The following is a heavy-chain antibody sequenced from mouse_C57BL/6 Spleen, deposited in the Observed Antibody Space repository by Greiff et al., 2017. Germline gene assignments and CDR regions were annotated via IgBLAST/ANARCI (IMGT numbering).Heavy chain of an antibody. CDR1: GYTFTSYW. CDR3: TRSSIYDGYLYYFDY. J-gene: IGHJ2*01. CDR2: IYPGNSDT. D-gene: IGHD2-3*01. Sequence: VQLKQSGTVLARPGASVKMSCKTSGYTFTSYWMHWVKQRPGPGLEWIGAIYPGNSDTSYNQKFKGKAKLTAVTSASTAYMELSSLTNEDSAVYYCTRSSIYDGYLYYFDYWGQGTTLTVSS. V-gene: IGHV1-5*01.